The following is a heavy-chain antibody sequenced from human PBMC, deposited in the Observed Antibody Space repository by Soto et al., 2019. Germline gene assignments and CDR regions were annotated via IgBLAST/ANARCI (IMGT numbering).Heavy chain of an antibody. CDR1: GYTLTELS. D-gene: IGHD3-3*01. V-gene: IGHV1-24*01. CDR3: ATYTLSTIFGVVIFFDY. Sequence: ASVKVSCKVSGYTLTELSMHWVRQAPGKGLEWMGGFDPEDGETIYAQKFQGRVTMTEDTSTDTAYMELSSLRSEETAVYYCATYTLSTIFGVVIFFDYWGQGTMVTV. J-gene: IGHJ4*02. CDR2: FDPEDGET.